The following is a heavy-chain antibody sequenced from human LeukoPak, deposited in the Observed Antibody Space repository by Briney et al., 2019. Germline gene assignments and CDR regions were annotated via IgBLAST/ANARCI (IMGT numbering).Heavy chain of an antibody. Sequence: GESLEISCKTSGYNFTTFWIGWVRQMPGKGLEWMGIIYPGDSDTRYSLSFEGQVTISADKSSSTAYLQWSSLKASDTAMYYCARRGSRGYSYEVWGQGTLVTVSS. CDR2: IYPGDSDT. J-gene: IGHJ4*02. V-gene: IGHV5-51*01. D-gene: IGHD5-18*01. CDR3: ARRGSRGYSYEV. CDR1: GYNFTTFW.